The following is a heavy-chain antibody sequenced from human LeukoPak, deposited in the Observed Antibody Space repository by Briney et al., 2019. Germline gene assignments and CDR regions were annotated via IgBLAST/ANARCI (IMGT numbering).Heavy chain of an antibody. Sequence: GGSLRLSCAASGFTFSSYAISWVRQAPGQGLEWMGRIIPILGIANYAQKFQGRVTVTADKSTSTAYMELSSLRSEDTAVYYCARGATLYYFDYWGQGTLVTVSS. CDR1: GFTFSSYA. V-gene: IGHV1-69*04. CDR2: IIPILGIA. J-gene: IGHJ4*02. CDR3: ARGATLYYFDY. D-gene: IGHD1-26*01.